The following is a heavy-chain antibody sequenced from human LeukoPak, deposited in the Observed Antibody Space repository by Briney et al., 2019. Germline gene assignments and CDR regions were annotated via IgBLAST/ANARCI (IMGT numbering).Heavy chain of an antibody. CDR2: ISFCSSYI. CDR3: ARERQDRSGRYSDFDQ. V-gene: IGHV3-21*01. D-gene: IGHD1-26*01. Sequence: GGSLRLSCAASGFTFSTYAMHWVRQAPGKGLEWVSCISFCSSYIYYADSVKGRFTISRDNAENSLHLQMNSLRAEDTAVYYCARERQDRSGRYSDFDQWGQGTLVTVSS. J-gene: IGHJ4*02. CDR1: GFTFSTYA.